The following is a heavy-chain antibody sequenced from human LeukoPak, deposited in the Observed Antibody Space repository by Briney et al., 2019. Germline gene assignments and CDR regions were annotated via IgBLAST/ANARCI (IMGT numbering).Heavy chain of an antibody. D-gene: IGHD2-2*02. CDR3: AAQGSYCSTTSCYIAAAVPLDY. Sequence: GGSLRLSCAASGFTFSIYAMSWVRQAPGKGLEWVSGISGRGGSTYYAHSVKGRVTISRDNSKNTLYLQMNSLRVEDTAEYYCAAQGSYCSTTSCYIAAAVPLDYWGRGTLVTVSS. J-gene: IGHJ4*02. CDR1: GFTFSIYA. V-gene: IGHV3-23*01. CDR2: ISGRGGST.